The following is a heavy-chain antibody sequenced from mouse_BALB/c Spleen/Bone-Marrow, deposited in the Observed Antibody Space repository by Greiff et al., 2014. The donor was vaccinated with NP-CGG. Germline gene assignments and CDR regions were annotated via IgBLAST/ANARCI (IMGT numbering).Heavy chain of an antibody. CDR2: VNPYNGGT. CDR3: ARWNYYGPTY. J-gene: IGHJ3*01. Sequence: EVQLQQSGPELVKPGASVKMSCEASGYTFTDYYMDWVKQSPGENFEWIGRVNPYNGGTNYNQKFKGKATLTVDKSSSTAYMELNTLTSEDSAVYYCARWNYYGPTYWGQGTLVTVSA. D-gene: IGHD1-1*01. V-gene: IGHV1-19*01. CDR1: GYTFTDYY.